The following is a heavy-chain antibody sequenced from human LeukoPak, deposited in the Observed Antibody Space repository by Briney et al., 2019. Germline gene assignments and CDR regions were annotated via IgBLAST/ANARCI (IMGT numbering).Heavy chain of an antibody. J-gene: IGHJ4*02. Sequence: GGSLRLSCAASGFTVSSNYMSWVRRAPGKGLEWVSVIYSGGSTYYADSVKGRFTISRDNSKNTLYLQMNSLRAEDTAVYYCARAPGTMIVATYYFDYWGQGTLVTVSS. V-gene: IGHV3-66*01. CDR2: IYSGGST. CDR1: GFTVSSNY. CDR3: ARAPGTMIVATYYFDY. D-gene: IGHD3-22*01.